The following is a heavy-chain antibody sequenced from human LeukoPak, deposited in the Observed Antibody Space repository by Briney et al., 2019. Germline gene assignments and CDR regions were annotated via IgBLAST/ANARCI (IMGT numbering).Heavy chain of an antibody. J-gene: IGHJ4*02. D-gene: IGHD6-19*01. CDR2: MNPNSGNT. V-gene: IGHV1-8*01. CDR3: AMAAVAGPYSFDY. Sequence: GASVKVSCKASGYTFNNYDINWVRQAPGQGLEWMGWMNPNSGNTGYAQKFQGRFTLTRETFISTAYMELSSLRSDDTAVYYCAMAAVAGPYSFDYWGQGTLVTVSS. CDR1: GYTFNNYD.